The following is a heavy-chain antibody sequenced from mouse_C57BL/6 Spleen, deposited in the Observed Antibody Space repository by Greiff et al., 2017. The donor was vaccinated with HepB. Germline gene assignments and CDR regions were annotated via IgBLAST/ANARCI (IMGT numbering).Heavy chain of an antibody. CDR3: ARYYGSSYGYFDY. V-gene: IGHV1-81*01. CDR2: IYPRSGNT. J-gene: IGHJ2*01. Sequence: LVESGAELARPGASVKLSCKASGYTFTSYGISWVKQRTGQGLEWIGEIYPRSGNTYYNEKFKGKATLTADKSSSTAYMELRSLTSEDSAVYFCARYYGSSYGYFDYWGQGTTLTVSS. D-gene: IGHD1-1*01. CDR1: GYTFTSYG.